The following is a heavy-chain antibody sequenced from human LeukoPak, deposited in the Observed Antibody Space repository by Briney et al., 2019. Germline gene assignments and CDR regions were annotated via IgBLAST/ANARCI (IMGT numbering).Heavy chain of an antibody. V-gene: IGHV4-4*07. CDR3: SAGGSGSYYNEYNWFDP. J-gene: IGHJ5*02. CDR1: GGSISSYY. Sequence: SETLSLTCTVSGGSISSYYWSWIRQPAGKGLEWIGRIYTSGSTNYNPSLKSRVTISVDTSKNQFSLKLSSVTAADTAVYYCSAGGSGSYYNEYNWFDPWGQGTLVTVSS. CDR2: IYTSGST. D-gene: IGHD3-10*01.